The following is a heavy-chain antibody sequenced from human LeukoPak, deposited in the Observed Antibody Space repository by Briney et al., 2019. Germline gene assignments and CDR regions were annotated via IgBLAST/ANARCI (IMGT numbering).Heavy chain of an antibody. D-gene: IGHD2-2*01. CDR2: ISYDGSNK. CDR3: ARTVGYCSSTSCSRENFDY. V-gene: IGHV3-30-3*01. CDR1: GFTFSSYA. J-gene: IGHJ4*02. Sequence: GGSLTLSCSASGFTFSSYAMQCVRQAPGRGLEGGAVISYDGSNKYYADSVKGRFTISRDNSKNTLYLQMNSLRAEDTAVYYCARTVGYCSSTSCSRENFDYWGQGTLVTVSS.